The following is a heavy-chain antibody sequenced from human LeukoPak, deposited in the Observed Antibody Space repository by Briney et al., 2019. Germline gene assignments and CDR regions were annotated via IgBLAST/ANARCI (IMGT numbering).Heavy chain of an antibody. Sequence: GGSLRLSCAASGFTFSSYNMNWVRQAPGKGLEWVSSTSSSSTYTYYADSVKGRFTISRDNAKNSLYLQMNSLRAEDTAVYYCARAISMVRGVDYWGQGTLVTVSS. V-gene: IGHV3-21*01. CDR1: GFTFSSYN. CDR3: ARAISMVRGVDY. D-gene: IGHD3-10*01. CDR2: TSSSSTYT. J-gene: IGHJ4*02.